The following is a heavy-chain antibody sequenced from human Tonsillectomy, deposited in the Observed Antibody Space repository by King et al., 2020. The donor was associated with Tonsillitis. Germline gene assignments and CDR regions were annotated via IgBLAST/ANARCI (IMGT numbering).Heavy chain of an antibody. CDR1: GYTFTSYY. V-gene: IGHV1-46*03. CDR3: ARGGNPHYDFWSGYYTGWFDP. J-gene: IGHJ5*02. Sequence: QLVQSGAEVKKPGASVKVSCKASGYTFTSYYMHWVRQAPGQGLEWMGIINPSVGSTSYAQKFQGRVTRTRDTSTSTGYMELSSLRSEDTAVYYCARGGNPHYDFWSGYYTGWFDPWGQGTLVTVSS. CDR2: INPSVGST. D-gene: IGHD3-3*01.